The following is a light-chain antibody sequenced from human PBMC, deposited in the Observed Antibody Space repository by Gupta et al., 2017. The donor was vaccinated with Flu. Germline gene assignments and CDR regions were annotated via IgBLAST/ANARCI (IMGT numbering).Light chain of an antibody. J-gene: IGKJ3*01. V-gene: IGKV1-39*01. CDR3: QQSYSTPRT. Sequence: DIQMTQSPSSLSASVGDRVTITCRASQSIGSYLTWYQQKPGKAPKLLIYAASSLQSGVPSRFSGSGSGTDFTLTSSSLQPEDFSTYYCQQSYSTPRTFGPGTKVDIK. CDR1: QSIGSY. CDR2: AAS.